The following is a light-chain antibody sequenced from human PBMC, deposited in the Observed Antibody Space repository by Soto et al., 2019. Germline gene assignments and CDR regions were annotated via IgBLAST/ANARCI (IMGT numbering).Light chain of an antibody. V-gene: IGKV3-20*01. J-gene: IGKJ4*01. CDR1: QSVSSSY. CDR3: HQYDSSPLT. Sequence: EIVLTQSPGTLSLSPGERATLSCRASQSVSSSYLAWYQQKPGQAPRLLIYGASSRATGIPDRFSGSVSGTDFTLTMRRLEPEASAVYYCHQYDSSPLTFGVGTEVEIK. CDR2: GAS.